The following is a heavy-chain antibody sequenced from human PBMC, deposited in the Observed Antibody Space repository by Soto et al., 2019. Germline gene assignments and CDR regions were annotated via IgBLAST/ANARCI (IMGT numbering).Heavy chain of an antibody. D-gene: IGHD3-10*01. CDR3: AHSPLWFGDSWAYAMDV. J-gene: IGHJ6*02. CDR1: GFSLSSRGVG. Sequence: QITLKESGPTLVKPTQTLTLTCTFSGFSLSSRGVGVGWIRQPPGKALEWLALIYWDDEKRYTPSLKSRLTITKDTSKTQVVLTMTNMDPVDTATYSCAHSPLWFGDSWAYAMDVWGQGTTVTVSS. CDR2: IYWDDEK. V-gene: IGHV2-5*02.